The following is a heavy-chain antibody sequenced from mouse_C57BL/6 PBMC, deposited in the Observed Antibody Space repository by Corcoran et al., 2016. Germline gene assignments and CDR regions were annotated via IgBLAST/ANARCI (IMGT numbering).Heavy chain of an antibody. J-gene: IGHJ4*01. CDR3: ARDDGYAMDY. V-gene: IGHV1-18*01. CDR2: INPNNGGT. CDR1: GYTFTDYN. D-gene: IGHD2-3*01. Sequence: EVQLQQSGPKLVKPGASVKMPCKASGYTFTDYNMDWVKQSHGKSLEWIGDINPNNGGTIYNQKFKGKATLTVDKSSSTAYMELRSLTSEDTAVYYCARDDGYAMDYWGQGTSVTVSS.